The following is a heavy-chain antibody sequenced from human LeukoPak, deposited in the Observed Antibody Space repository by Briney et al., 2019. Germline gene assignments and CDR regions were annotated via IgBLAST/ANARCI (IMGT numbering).Heavy chain of an antibody. CDR2: IYTSGST. CDR3: ARASSSWDYYYGMDV. D-gene: IGHD6-13*01. Sequence: PSETLSLTCTVPGGSISSYYWSWIRQPAGKGLEWIGRIYTSGSTNYNPSLKSRVTMSVDTSKNQFSLKLSSVTAADTAVYYCARASSSWDYYYGMDVWGQGTTVTVSS. CDR1: GGSISSYY. V-gene: IGHV4-4*07. J-gene: IGHJ6*02.